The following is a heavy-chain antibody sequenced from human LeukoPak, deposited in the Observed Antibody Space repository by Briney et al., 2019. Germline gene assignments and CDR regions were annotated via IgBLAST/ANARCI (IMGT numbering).Heavy chain of an antibody. CDR1: GFTFSSYE. CDR2: ISSSGSTI. Sequence: PGGSLRLSCAASGFTFSSYEMNWVRQASGKVLEWVSYISSSGSTIYYADSVKGRFTISRDNAKNSLYLQMNSLRAEDTAVYYCAELGITMIGGVWGKGTTVTISS. CDR3: AELGITMIGGV. D-gene: IGHD3-10*02. V-gene: IGHV3-48*03. J-gene: IGHJ6*04.